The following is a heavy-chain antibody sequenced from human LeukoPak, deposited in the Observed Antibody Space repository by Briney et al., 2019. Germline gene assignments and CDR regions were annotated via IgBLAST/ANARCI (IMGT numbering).Heavy chain of an antibody. V-gene: IGHV3-7*03. D-gene: IGHD1-7*01. CDR3: ARDAGRTLDL. CDR2: IKQDGSAK. J-gene: IGHJ2*01. Sequence: PGGSLRLSCTASGFALSNHWMNWVRQAPGKGLEWVANIKQDGSAKYCVDSVKGRFTISRDNTKNSLYLRMNSLRAEDTALYYCARDAGRTLDLWGRGTLVTVSS. CDR1: GFALSNHW.